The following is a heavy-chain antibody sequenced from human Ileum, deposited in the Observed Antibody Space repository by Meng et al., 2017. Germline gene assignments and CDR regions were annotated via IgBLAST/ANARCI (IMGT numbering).Heavy chain of an antibody. CDR3: ARDGGAAPDYFDY. Sequence: QVQLQQSGPGLVMPSQTLSLSCAIPGDSVSSNSAAWNWIRQSPSRGLEWLGRTYYRSKWYNNDAVSVRSRISINPDTSKNQFSLQLNSVTPEDTAVYYCARDGGAAPDYFDYWGQGTLVTVSS. CDR2: TYYRSKWYN. V-gene: IGHV6-1*01. D-gene: IGHD3-16*01. CDR1: GDSVSSNSAA. J-gene: IGHJ4*02.